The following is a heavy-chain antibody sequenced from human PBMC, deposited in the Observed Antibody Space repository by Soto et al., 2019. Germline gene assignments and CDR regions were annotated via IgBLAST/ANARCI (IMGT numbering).Heavy chain of an antibody. CDR1: GFIFSNNG. CDR2: MSYDGSDT. CDR3: TIVRVADSALDH. D-gene: IGHD3-10*02. Sequence: VGSLRLSCVGSGFIFSNNGMHWVRQTPGKGLEWVAFMSYDGSDTFYADSVKGRFTISRDNSKNTLFLHMSNLKAEDTAMYYCTIVRVADSALDHWGQGTLVTVSS. J-gene: IGHJ4*02. V-gene: IGHV3-30*02.